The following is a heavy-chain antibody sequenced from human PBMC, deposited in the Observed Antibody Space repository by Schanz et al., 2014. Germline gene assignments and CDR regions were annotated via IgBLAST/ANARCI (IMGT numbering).Heavy chain of an antibody. D-gene: IGHD1-26*01. Sequence: EVQLLESGGGLIQPGGSLRLSCAASGFTFSSYAMTWVRQAPGKALEWVSSIRGSGGSTYYADSVKGRITISRDNSKNTLYLPVNSLRAEDTAVYYCAKYVLSKWELLALAYWGQGTLVTVSS. CDR2: IRGSGGST. V-gene: IGHV3-23*01. CDR3: AKYVLSKWELLALAY. J-gene: IGHJ4*02. CDR1: GFTFSSYA.